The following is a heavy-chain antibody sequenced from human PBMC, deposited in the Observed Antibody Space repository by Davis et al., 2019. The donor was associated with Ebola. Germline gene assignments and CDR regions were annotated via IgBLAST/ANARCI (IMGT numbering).Heavy chain of an antibody. V-gene: IGHV4-61*08. J-gene: IGHJ4*02. CDR1: GGSISSGGYS. CDR2: IYYSGST. Sequence: SETLSLTCAVSGGSISSGGYSWSWIRQPPGKGLEWIGYIYYSGSTNYNPSLKSRVTISVDTSKNQFSLKLSSVTAADTAVYYCARLDSSGWYGLDYWGQGTLVTVSS. CDR3: ARLDSSGWYGLDY. D-gene: IGHD6-19*01.